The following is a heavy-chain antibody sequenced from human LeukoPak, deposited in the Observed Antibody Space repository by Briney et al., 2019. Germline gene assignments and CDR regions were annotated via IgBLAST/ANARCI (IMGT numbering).Heavy chain of an antibody. V-gene: IGHV5-51*01. J-gene: IGHJ4*02. Sequence: GESLKISCKGSGYSFTSYWIGWGRQLPGKGLEWVGIIYPGDSDTRYSPSFQGQVTISADKSISTAYLQWSSLKASDTAMYYCARRYSGSYYLNWGQGTLVTVSS. D-gene: IGHD3-10*01. CDR1: GYSFTSYW. CDR3: ARRYSGSYYLN. CDR2: IYPGDSDT.